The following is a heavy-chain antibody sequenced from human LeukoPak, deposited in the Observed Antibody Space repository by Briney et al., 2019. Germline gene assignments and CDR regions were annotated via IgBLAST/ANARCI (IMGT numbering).Heavy chain of an antibody. J-gene: IGHJ4*02. Sequence: GGSLRLSCAASGFTFSSYGMNWVRQAPGKGLEWVSSISSSSSYIYYADSVKGRFTISRDNAKNSLYLQMNSLRAEDTAVYYCARDRGAARHNYWGQGTLVTVSS. CDR2: ISSSSSYI. D-gene: IGHD6-6*01. V-gene: IGHV3-21*01. CDR1: GFTFSSYG. CDR3: ARDRGAARHNY.